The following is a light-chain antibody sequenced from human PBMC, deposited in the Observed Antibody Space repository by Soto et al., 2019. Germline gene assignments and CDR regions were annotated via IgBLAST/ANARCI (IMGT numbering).Light chain of an antibody. CDR2: LAS. Sequence: DIQMTQPPSSLSVSVVDAITITCRASQAINTYLGWFQQKPGKAPKLLSYLASSLETGVPSRFSVSGSGTDFTLTISSVQPEDFATYYCQQSHSSPPPFGQGTRVEIK. CDR3: QQSHSSPPP. CDR1: QAINTY. V-gene: IGKV1-39*01. J-gene: IGKJ1*01.